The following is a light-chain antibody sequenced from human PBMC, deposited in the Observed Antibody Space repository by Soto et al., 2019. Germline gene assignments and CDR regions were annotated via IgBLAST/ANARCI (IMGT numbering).Light chain of an antibody. J-gene: IGLJ2*01. CDR1: SSDVGGYNY. Sequence: QSALTQPRSVSGSPGQSVTISCTGTSSDVGGYNYVSWYQHHPGKAPRLMIYDVSKRPSGVPDRFSASKSGNTASLTISGLQADDEAAYYCCSYVSGLAVFGGGTKVTVL. CDR3: CSYVSGLAV. CDR2: DVS. V-gene: IGLV2-11*01.